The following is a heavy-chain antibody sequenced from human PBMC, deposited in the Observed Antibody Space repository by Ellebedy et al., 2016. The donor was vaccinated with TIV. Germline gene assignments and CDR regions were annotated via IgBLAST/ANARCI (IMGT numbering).Heavy chain of an antibody. CDR2: IYHSGST. D-gene: IGHD3-10*01. Sequence: MPSETLSLTCTVSGGSISSSSYYWGWIRQPPGKGLEWIGSIYHSGSTFYNPSLKGRVTISVDTSKNEFSLKLSSVTAADTAVYYCARRGTYYYGSGSSGDYWGQGTLVTVSS. V-gene: IGHV4-39*01. J-gene: IGHJ4*02. CDR1: GGSISSSSYY. CDR3: ARRGTYYYGSGSSGDY.